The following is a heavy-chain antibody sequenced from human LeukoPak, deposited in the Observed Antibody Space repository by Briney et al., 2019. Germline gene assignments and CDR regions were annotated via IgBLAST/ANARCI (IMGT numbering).Heavy chain of an antibody. J-gene: IGHJ4*02. D-gene: IGHD3-22*01. CDR2: ISGSGGST. CDR3: AKDISRITMIGEFDY. V-gene: IGHV3-23*01. CDR1: GFTFSSYA. Sequence: GGSLRLSCAASGFTFSSYALSWVRQAPGKGLEWVSAISGSGGSTYYADSVKGRFTISRDNSKNTLYLQMNSLRAEDTAVYYCAKDISRITMIGEFDYWGQGTLVTVSS.